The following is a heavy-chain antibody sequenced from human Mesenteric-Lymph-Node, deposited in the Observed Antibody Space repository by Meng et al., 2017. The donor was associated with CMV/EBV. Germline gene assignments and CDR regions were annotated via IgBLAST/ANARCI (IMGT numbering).Heavy chain of an antibody. J-gene: IGHJ4*02. Sequence: LTCAATEFTFNNYAMRWVRQAPGRGVEWVSVIYSDGSSTYYADSVKGRFTISRDNSKTTLYLQMNSLRAEDTAVYYCAKGIYKLDYWGQGTLVTVS. V-gene: IGHV3-23*03. CDR3: AKGIYKLDY. D-gene: IGHD1-14*01. CDR2: IYSDGSST. CDR1: EFTFNNYA.